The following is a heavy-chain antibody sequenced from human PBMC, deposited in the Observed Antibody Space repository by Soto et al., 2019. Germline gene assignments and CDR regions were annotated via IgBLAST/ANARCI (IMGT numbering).Heavy chain of an antibody. CDR3: ARSPVGDAFNV. V-gene: IGHV3-21*01. CDR1: GFTFSSYS. CDR2: ISSGSDYI. J-gene: IGHJ3*01. Sequence: EVQLVESGGGLVKPGGSLRLSCAASGFTFSSYSMNWVRQAPGKGLEWVSSISSGSDYIFYADSVKSLFTISRDNAKNSLSLQMNHLTAEDMAVYYCARSPVGDAFNVWGQGTVVTVSS.